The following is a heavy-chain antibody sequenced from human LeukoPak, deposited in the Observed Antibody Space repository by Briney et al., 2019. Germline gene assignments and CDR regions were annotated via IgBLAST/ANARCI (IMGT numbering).Heavy chain of an antibody. CDR1: GFTFSSYE. D-gene: IGHD3-9*01. CDR2: ISSSGSTI. Sequence: GGSLRLSCAASGFTFSSYEMNWVRQAPGKGLEWVSYISSSGSTIYYADSVKGRFTISRDNAKNSLYLQMNSLRAEDTALYYCARDAGTFDWSGGYFDCWGQGTLVTVSS. V-gene: IGHV3-48*03. CDR3: ARDAGTFDWSGGYFDC. J-gene: IGHJ4*02.